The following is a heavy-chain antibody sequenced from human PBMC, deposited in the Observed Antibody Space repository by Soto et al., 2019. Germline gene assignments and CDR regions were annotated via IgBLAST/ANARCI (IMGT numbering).Heavy chain of an antibody. D-gene: IGHD4-17*01. Sequence: SETLSLTCAVSSGSISSSNWWSWVRQPPGKGLEWIGEIYHSGSTNYNPSLKSRVTLSVDKSKNQFSLNLSSVTAADTAVYYCARQYGDYFDYWGQGTLVTVSS. CDR3: ARQYGDYFDY. J-gene: IGHJ4*02. CDR2: IYHSGST. CDR1: SGSISSSNW. V-gene: IGHV4-4*02.